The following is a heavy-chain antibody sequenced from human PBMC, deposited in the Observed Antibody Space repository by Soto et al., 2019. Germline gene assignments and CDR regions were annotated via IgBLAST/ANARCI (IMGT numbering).Heavy chain of an antibody. D-gene: IGHD3-16*01. CDR3: ARHPFGGYAFDS. CDR2: VFYTGSP. V-gene: IGHV4-39*01. Sequence: SETLSLTCTVAGAYLNSNFRYLGWIPQSPGKGLEWIASVFYTGSPYHNPSLESRVSISVDTSDNQFSLKVTSVTAADTGIYYCARHPFGGYAFDSWGQGTLVTVSS. CDR1: GAYLNSNFRY. J-gene: IGHJ4*02.